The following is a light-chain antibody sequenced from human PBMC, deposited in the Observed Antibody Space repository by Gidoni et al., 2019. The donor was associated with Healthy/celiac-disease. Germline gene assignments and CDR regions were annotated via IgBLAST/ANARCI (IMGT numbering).Light chain of an antibody. CDR3: QKSSNWPT. Sequence: EIVLPQSPATLSLSPRERATISCRASQSVISYLAWYQQTHGQAPRLLIYDASNRATGIPARFSGSGSGTDFTLTIRSLEDEDFAVYYCQKSSNWPTFGHGTKVDIK. J-gene: IGKJ3*01. V-gene: IGKV3-11*01. CDR2: DAS. CDR1: QSVISY.